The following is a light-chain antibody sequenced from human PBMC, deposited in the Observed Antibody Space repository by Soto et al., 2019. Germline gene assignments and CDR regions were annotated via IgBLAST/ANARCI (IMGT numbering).Light chain of an antibody. CDR1: QSVTYN. Sequence: EIVLTQSPATLSLSPGERATLSCRASQSVTYNLAWYQQKPGQAPKLLIYDAANRATGIPARYNGRGSGTDFTLTIGSLEPEDSAVYYSQQRTIWPLTFGGGTRVEIK. V-gene: IGKV3-11*01. J-gene: IGKJ4*01. CDR2: DAA. CDR3: QQRTIWPLT.